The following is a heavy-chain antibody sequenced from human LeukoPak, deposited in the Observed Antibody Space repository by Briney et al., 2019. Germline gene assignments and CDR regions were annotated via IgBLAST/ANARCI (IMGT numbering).Heavy chain of an antibody. Sequence: ASVKVSCKASGYTFTGYYMHWVRQAPGQGLEWMGWINPNSGGTNYAQKFQGRVTMTRDTSISTAYMELSRLRSDDTAVYYCARGGSGSYYYYCYMDVWGKGTTVTVSS. J-gene: IGHJ6*03. CDR2: INPNSGGT. CDR3: ARGGSGSYYYYCYMDV. V-gene: IGHV1-2*02. D-gene: IGHD3-10*01. CDR1: GYTFTGYY.